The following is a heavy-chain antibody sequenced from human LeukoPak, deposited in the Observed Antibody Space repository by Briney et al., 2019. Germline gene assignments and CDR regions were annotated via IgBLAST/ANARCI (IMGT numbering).Heavy chain of an antibody. CDR3: ARGEGTLPWPHFDY. V-gene: IGHV3-21*01. J-gene: IGHJ4*02. CDR2: ISSSSSYI. D-gene: IGHD3-16*01. CDR1: GFTFSSYS. Sequence: GGSLRLSCAASGFTFSSYSMNWVRQAPGKGLEWVSSISSSSSYIYYADSVKGRFTISRDNAKNSLYLQMNSLRAEDTAVYYCARGEGTLPWPHFDYWGQGTLVTVSS.